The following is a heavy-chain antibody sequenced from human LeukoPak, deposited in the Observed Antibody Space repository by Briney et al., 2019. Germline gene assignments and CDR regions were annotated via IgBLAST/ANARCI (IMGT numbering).Heavy chain of an antibody. J-gene: IGHJ3*02. CDR3: ARDRLPEAGSRPDAFDI. CDR1: GASITSYH. D-gene: IGHD6-19*01. Sequence: ASETLSLTCTVSGASITSYHWSWIRQPAGEGLVWIGRVYTSGSADYNPSLKSRATMSLDTSKSQFYLKLTSVTAEDTAVYYCARDRLPEAGSRPDAFDIWGQGTMVTVSS. V-gene: IGHV4-4*07. CDR2: VYTSGSA.